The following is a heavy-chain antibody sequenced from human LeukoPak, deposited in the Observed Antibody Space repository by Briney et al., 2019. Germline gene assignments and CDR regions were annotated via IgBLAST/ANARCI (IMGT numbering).Heavy chain of an antibody. D-gene: IGHD4-17*01. CDR2: IKRDGSEK. Sequence: PGGSLRLSCAASGFTFSSYWMSWVRQAPGKGLEWVANIKRDGSEKYYVDSVKGRFTISRDNAKNSLYLQMNSLRAEDTAVYYCAREGLPPIHGAVTIYYFDYWGQGTLVTVSS. CDR3: AREGLPPIHGAVTIYYFDY. J-gene: IGHJ4*02. CDR1: GFTFSSYW. V-gene: IGHV3-7*01.